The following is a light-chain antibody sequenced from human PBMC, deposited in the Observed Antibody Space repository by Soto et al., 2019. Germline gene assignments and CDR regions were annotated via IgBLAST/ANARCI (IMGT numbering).Light chain of an antibody. CDR2: GAS. CDR1: QSVSSN. CDR3: QQYNNWPRT. V-gene: IGKV3-15*01. J-gene: IGKJ1*01. Sequence: EIVMTPSPATLSMSPEERATLSCRASQSVSSNLAWYQQKPGQPPRLLIYGASTRATGIPARFSGNGSGTEFTLTISGLQSEDFAVYYCQQYNNWPRTFGQGPRVDI.